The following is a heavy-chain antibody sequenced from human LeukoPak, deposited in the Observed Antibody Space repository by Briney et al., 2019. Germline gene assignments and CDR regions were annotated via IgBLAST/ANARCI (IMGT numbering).Heavy chain of an antibody. CDR1: GLTLSSDW. J-gene: IGHJ4*02. Sequence: GGSLTLSCAVSGLTLSSDWMHWVRRAPGKGLEWVSRMNQDGSDTSYADSVKGRFTISRDNAKNTVYLQMNSLRAEDSAAYYCATVFGYWGQGTLVTVSS. V-gene: IGHV3-74*01. CDR3: ATVFGY. CDR2: MNQDGSDT.